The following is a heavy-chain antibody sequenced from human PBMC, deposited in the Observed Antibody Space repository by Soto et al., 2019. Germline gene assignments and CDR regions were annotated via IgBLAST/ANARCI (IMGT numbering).Heavy chain of an antibody. CDR1: GYTFTGYF. D-gene: IGHD1-1*01. CDR2: INPNSGAT. V-gene: IGHV1-2*06. J-gene: IGHJ5*02. CDR3: ANLQQTPAWCET. Sequence: SSVKVSCKASGYTFTGYFIHWLRHAPGQGLEWMGRINPNSGATNYARKFQDRVTMTRDTSINTAYMELSSLRSDDTAIYYCANLQQTPAWCETWGQGNLVTVS.